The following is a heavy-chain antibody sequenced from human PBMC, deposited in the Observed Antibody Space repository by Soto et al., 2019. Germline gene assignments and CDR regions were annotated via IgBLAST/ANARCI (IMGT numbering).Heavy chain of an antibody. Sequence: PGESLKISCKGSGYSFTSYWISWVRQMPGKGLEWMGRIDPSDSYTNYSPSFQGHVTISADKSISTAYLQWSSLKASDTAMYYCARVGGYCSSTSCYRRGYYYYGMDVWGQGTTVTVSS. D-gene: IGHD2-2*02. CDR3: ARVGGYCSSTSCYRRGYYYYGMDV. CDR1: GYSFTSYW. CDR2: IDPSDSYT. J-gene: IGHJ6*02. V-gene: IGHV5-10-1*01.